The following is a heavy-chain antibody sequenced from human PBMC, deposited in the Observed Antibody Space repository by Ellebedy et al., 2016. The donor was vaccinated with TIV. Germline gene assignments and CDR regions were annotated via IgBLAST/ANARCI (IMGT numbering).Heavy chain of an antibody. CDR1: GFTFTSYG. CDR2: IVGSGGSR. Sequence: GESLKISCAAFGFTFTSYGLHWVRQAPGKGLEWVSGIVGSGGSRYADSVKGRFTISRDNSKSTLDLQMSSLRAEDTAVYYCAKDRTPGDGYWVFDFWGQGTLVTVST. D-gene: IGHD5-18*01. CDR3: AKDRTPGDGYWVFDF. J-gene: IGHJ4*02. V-gene: IGHV3-23*01.